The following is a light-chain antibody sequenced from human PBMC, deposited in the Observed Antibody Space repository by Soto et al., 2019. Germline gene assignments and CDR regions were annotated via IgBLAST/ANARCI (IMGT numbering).Light chain of an antibody. CDR2: GTS. J-gene: IGKJ5*01. Sequence: EIVLTQSPGTVSLSTGERATLSCRASQSVSSSYLAWYQQKPGQAPRLLIYGTSRRATGIPDRFSGSGSGTDFTLTISRLEPEDFAVYYCQQYGNSPITFGQGTRLQIK. V-gene: IGKV3-20*01. CDR3: QQYGNSPIT. CDR1: QSVSSSY.